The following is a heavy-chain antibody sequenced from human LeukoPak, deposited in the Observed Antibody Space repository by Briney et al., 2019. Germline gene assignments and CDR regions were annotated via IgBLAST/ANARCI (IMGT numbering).Heavy chain of an antibody. CDR3: ARGRSGRSSSWYPGKILMDV. V-gene: IGHV1-8*03. CDR1: GYTFTSYD. Sequence: ASVKVSCKASGYTFTSYDINWVRQATGQGLEWMGWMNPNSGNTGYAQKFQGRVTITRNTSISTAYMELSSLRSEDTAVYYCARGRSGRSSSWYPGKILMDVWGKGTTVTVSS. J-gene: IGHJ6*03. D-gene: IGHD6-13*01. CDR2: MNPNSGNT.